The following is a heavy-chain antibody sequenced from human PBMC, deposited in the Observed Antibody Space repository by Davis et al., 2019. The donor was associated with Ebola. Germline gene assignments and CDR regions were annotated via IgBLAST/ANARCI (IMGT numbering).Heavy chain of an antibody. CDR3: AKTRSRDLTTTSWAKYFDY. CDR1: GFTFSLYA. J-gene: IGHJ4*02. D-gene: IGHD3-9*01. Sequence: GGSLRLSCAASGFTFSLYAMHWVRQAPGKGLEWVSAISGSGGSTYYADSVKGRFTISRDNSKNTLYLQMNSLRIEDTAMYYCAKTRSRDLTTTSWAKYFDYWGQGTLVTVSS. V-gene: IGHV3-23*01. CDR2: ISGSGGST.